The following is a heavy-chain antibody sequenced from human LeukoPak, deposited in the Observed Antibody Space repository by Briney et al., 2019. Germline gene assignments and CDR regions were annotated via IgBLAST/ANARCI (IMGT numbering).Heavy chain of an antibody. CDR1: GGSISSGSYY. CDR2: IYTSGST. CDR3: ARLKRVGCSSTSCYLNYFDY. J-gene: IGHJ4*02. V-gene: IGHV4-61*02. Sequence: PSQTLSLTCTVSGGSISSGSYYWSWIRQPAGKGLEWIGRIYTSGSTNYNPSLKSRVTISVDTSKNQFPLKLSSVTAADTAVYYCARLKRVGCSSTSCYLNYFDYWGQGTLVTVSS. D-gene: IGHD2-2*01.